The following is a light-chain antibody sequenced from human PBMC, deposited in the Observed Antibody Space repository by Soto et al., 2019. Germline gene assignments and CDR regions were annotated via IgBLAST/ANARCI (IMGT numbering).Light chain of an antibody. Sequence: QSALTQPASVSGSPGQSITIPCTGTSGDVGSYNLVSWYQQHPGKAPKLLIYEVTERPSGVSNRFSGSKSGSTASLTISGLQPDDEADYYCCSYAGNSEVFGTGTMLTVL. CDR3: CSYAGNSEV. V-gene: IGLV2-23*02. J-gene: IGLJ1*01. CDR1: SGDVGSYNL. CDR2: EVT.